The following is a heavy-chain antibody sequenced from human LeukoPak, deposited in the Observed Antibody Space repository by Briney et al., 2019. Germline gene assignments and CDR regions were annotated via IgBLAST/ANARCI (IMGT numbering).Heavy chain of an antibody. Sequence: GGSLRLSCAASGFTFSSYGMHWVRQAPGKGLEWVAFIRYDGSNKYYADSVKGRFTISRDNSKNTLYLQMNSLRAEDTAVYYCAKVIAVSVGDAFDIWGQGTMVTVSS. CDR1: GFTFSSYG. V-gene: IGHV3-30*02. CDR2: IRYDGSNK. D-gene: IGHD6-19*01. J-gene: IGHJ3*02. CDR3: AKVIAVSVGDAFDI.